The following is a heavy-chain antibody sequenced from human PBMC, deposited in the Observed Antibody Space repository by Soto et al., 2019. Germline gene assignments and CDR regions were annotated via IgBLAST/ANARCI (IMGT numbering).Heavy chain of an antibody. CDR2: IKQDESEK. D-gene: IGHD3-10*01. CDR3: ARLPGDY. J-gene: IGHJ4*02. V-gene: IGHV3-7*01. CDR1: GFTFSTYW. Sequence: VQLVDSGGGLVQPGGSLRLSCAASGFTFSTYWMTWVRQDPGKGLEWVANIKQDESEKYYADSVNGRFTISRDNTKNSLYLQMNSLRGEDTAVYYCARLPGDYWGQGTLVAVSS.